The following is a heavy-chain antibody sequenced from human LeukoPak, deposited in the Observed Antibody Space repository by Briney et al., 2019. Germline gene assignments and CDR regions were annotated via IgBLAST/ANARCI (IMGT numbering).Heavy chain of an antibody. D-gene: IGHD2-15*01. CDR1: GGTFNTSA. Sequence: RASVKVSCKASGGTFNTSAISWVRQAPGQGLEWMGGIIPIFAIPDYAQKFQGRVTITADESTNTAYMELSSLKAEDTAVYYCARTGEEVVPATVPKGGYYYMDVWGKGTTVTISS. J-gene: IGHJ6*03. V-gene: IGHV1-69*13. CDR2: IIPIFAIP. CDR3: ARTGEEVVPATVPKGGYYYMDV.